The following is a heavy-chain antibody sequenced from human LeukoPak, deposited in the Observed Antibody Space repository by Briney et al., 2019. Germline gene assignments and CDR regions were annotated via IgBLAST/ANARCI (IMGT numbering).Heavy chain of an antibody. V-gene: IGHV1-2*02. CDR2: INPNSGGT. CDR1: GYTFTGYY. D-gene: IGHD3-22*01. Sequence: GASVKVSRKASGYTFTGYYMHWVRQAPGQGLEWMGWINPNSGGTNYAQNFQDRVTMTRDTSINTAYMELSRLRSDDTAVYYCAINPDSSGGGSDWYFDLWGRGTLVTVSS. J-gene: IGHJ2*01. CDR3: AINPDSSGGGSDWYFDL.